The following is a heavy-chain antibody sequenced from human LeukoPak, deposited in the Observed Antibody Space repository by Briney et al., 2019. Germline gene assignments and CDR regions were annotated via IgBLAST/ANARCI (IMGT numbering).Heavy chain of an antibody. CDR2: IKLDGSEK. D-gene: IGHD3-3*01. J-gene: IGHJ4*02. CDR3: ARDQYDTWSRRGNFDS. Sequence: PGGSLRLSCVDPGFTFGKYWMSWVRQAPGKGLEWVANIKLDGSEKNYVDSVKGRFTISRDNTKNSLYLQMNSLRAEDTAVFYCARDQYDTWSRRGNFDSWGQGTLVIVSS. CDR1: GFTFGKYW. V-gene: IGHV3-7*03.